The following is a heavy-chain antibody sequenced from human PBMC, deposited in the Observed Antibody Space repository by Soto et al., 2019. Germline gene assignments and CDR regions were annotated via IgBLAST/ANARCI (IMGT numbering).Heavy chain of an antibody. V-gene: IGHV3-11*01. CDR1: GFTFSDYY. Sequence: QVQLVESGGGLVKPGGSLRLSCAASGFTFSDYYMSWIRQAPGKGLEWVSYISSSGSTIYYADSVKGRFTISRDNAKNSLYVQMNSLRAEDTAVYYRAREGGCSSTSCPSGQYYMDVWGKGTTVTVSS. CDR2: ISSSGSTI. J-gene: IGHJ6*03. CDR3: AREGGCSSTSCPSGQYYMDV. D-gene: IGHD2-2*01.